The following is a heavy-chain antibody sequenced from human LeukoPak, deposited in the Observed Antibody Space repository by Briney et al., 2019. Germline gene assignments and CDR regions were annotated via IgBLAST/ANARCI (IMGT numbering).Heavy chain of an antibody. D-gene: IGHD6-19*01. CDR3: ARSEAVAGTINY. V-gene: IGHV5-10-1*01. CDR2: VDPSDSYT. J-gene: IGHJ4*02. Sequence: GESLKISCKGSGYSFTSYWISWVRQMPGKGLEWMGRVDPSDSYTNYSPSFQGHVTISADKSISTAYLQWSSLKASDTAMYYCARSEAVAGTINYWGQGTLVTVSS. CDR1: GYSFTSYW.